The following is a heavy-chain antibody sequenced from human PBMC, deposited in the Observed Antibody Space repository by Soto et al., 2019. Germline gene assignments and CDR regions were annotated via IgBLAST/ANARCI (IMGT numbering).Heavy chain of an antibody. Sequence: EVQLVESGGGLVKPGGSLRLSCAASGFTFSSYSMNWVRQAPGKGLEWVSSISSSSSYIYYADSVKGRFTISRDNAKNSLYLQMNRPRAEDTAVYYCTREQLAGAYYMDFWGKGTTVTVSS. CDR1: GFTFSSYS. J-gene: IGHJ6*03. V-gene: IGHV3-21*01. CDR2: ISSSSSYI. CDR3: TREQLAGAYYMDF. D-gene: IGHD1-1*01.